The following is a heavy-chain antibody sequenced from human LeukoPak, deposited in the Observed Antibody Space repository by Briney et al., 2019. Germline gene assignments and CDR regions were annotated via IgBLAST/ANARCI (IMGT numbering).Heavy chain of an antibody. D-gene: IGHD6-13*01. V-gene: IGHV3-30*04. Sequence: PGRSLRLSCAASGFTFSSYAMHWVRQAPGKGLEWVAVISYDGSNKYYADSVKGRFTISRDNSKNTLYLQMNSLRAEDTAVYYCARTGIGSSWLYDYWGQGTLVTVSS. CDR3: ARTGIGSSWLYDY. CDR1: GFTFSSYA. CDR2: ISYDGSNK. J-gene: IGHJ4*02.